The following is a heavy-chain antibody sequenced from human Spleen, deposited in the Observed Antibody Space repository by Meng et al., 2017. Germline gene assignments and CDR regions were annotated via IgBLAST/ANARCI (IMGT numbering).Heavy chain of an antibody. Sequence: QVQLQESGPGLVKPSQTLSLTCTASGGSISSRDYYWSWIRQPPGKGLEWTGYIFYSGSTYYNPSLKSRLSISVDTSKNQFSLQLSSVTAADTAVYYCARTPSYGSGSYCDYWGQGTLVTVSS. CDR1: GGSISSRDYY. CDR2: IFYSGST. CDR3: ARTPSYGSGSYCDY. J-gene: IGHJ4*02. D-gene: IGHD3-10*01. V-gene: IGHV4-30-4*01.